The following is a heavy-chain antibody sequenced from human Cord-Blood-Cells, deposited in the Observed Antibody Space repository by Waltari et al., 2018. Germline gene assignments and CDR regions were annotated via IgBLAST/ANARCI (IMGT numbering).Heavy chain of an antibody. CDR1: GGSFSGYY. V-gene: IGHV4-34*01. J-gene: IGHJ4*02. Sequence: QVQLQQWGAGLLKPSETLSLTCAVYGGSFSGYYWSWIRQPPRKGLEWIGEINHSGSTNYTPSLKSRVTISVDTSKNQFSLKLSSVTAADTAVYYCARVNYYGSGSYSIDYWGQGTLVTVSS. D-gene: IGHD3-10*01. CDR2: INHSGST. CDR3: ARVNYYGSGSYSIDY.